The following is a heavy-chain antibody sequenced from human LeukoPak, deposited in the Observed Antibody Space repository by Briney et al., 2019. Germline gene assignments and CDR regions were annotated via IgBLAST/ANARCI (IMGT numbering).Heavy chain of an antibody. D-gene: IGHD6-19*01. Sequence: GGSLRLSCAASGFTFSSYSMNWVRQAPGKGLEWVSYISSSSSTIYYADSVKGRFTISRDNAKNSLYLQMNSLRAEDTAVYFCARDSRSSGWNYYFDYWGQGTLVTVSS. CDR2: ISSSSSTI. V-gene: IGHV3-48*01. J-gene: IGHJ4*02. CDR1: GFTFSSYS. CDR3: ARDSRSSGWNYYFDY.